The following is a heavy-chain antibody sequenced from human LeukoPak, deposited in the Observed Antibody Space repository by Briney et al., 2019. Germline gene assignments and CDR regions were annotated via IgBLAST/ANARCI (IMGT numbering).Heavy chain of an antibody. J-gene: IGHJ5*02. V-gene: IGHV1-69*04. CDR1: GGTFSSYA. CDR2: IIPILGIA. Sequence: ASVKVSCKASGGTFSSYAISWVRQAPGQGLEWMGRIIPILGIANYAQKFQGRVTITADKSTSTAYMELSSLRSEDTAVYYCARAGGGYYYDSSGYQTWGQGTLVTVSS. CDR3: ARAGGGYYYDSSGYQT. D-gene: IGHD3-22*01.